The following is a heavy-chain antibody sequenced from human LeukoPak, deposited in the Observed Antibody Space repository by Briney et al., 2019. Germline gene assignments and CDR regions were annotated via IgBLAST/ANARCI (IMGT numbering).Heavy chain of an antibody. CDR3: TTYSSGACPF. CDR2: IYRSSNGETT. Sequence: SGGSLRLSCAASGITFSNAWMTWVRQAPGKGLEWVGCIYRSSNGETTDYGAPVKGRFTRSRDDSKNPIYMQINSLETGVKDVYYCTTYSSGACPFWGQGTLVTVST. J-gene: IGHJ4*02. V-gene: IGHV3-15*01. D-gene: IGHD6-19*01. CDR1: GITFSNAW.